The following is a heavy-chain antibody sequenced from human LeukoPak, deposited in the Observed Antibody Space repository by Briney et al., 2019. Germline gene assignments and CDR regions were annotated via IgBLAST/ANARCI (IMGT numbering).Heavy chain of an antibody. CDR1: GFTFSSYS. CDR2: ISSSSSYI. D-gene: IGHD5-18*01. Sequence: PGGSLRLSCAASGFTFSSYSMNWVRQAPGKGLEWVSSISSSSSYIYYADSVKGRFTISRDNAKNSLYLQMNSLRAEDTAVYYCAREAVDTAMVDAFDIWGQGTMVTVSS. V-gene: IGHV3-21*01. J-gene: IGHJ3*02. CDR3: AREAVDTAMVDAFDI.